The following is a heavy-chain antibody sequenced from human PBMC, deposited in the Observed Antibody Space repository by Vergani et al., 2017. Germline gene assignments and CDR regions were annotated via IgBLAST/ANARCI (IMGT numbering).Heavy chain of an antibody. D-gene: IGHD4-17*01. CDR3: ATPQTVTTGGMEV. V-gene: IGHV1-69-2*01. CDR2: VDPEDGET. CDR1: GYTFTDHY. J-gene: IGHJ6*02. Sequence: VQLVQSGAEVKKPGATMKISCKVSGYTFTDHYMHWVTQAPGQWLEWMGLVDPEDGETIYAEKFKGRVTIAADTSTDTAHLELSSLRSEDTAVYYCATPQTVTTGGMEVWGQGTTVIVSS.